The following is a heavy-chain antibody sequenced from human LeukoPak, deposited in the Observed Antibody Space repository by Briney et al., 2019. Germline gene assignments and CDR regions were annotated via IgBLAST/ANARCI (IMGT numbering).Heavy chain of an antibody. CDR3: ARRRDYDYVRGSYPKYYFDY. D-gene: IGHD3-16*01. Sequence: WASVKVSCKASGYTFTGYYMHWVRQAPGQGLEWMGWINPNSGGTNYAQKFQGRVTMTRDTSISTAYMELSRLRSDDTAVYYCARRRDYDYVRGSYPKYYFDYWGQGTLVTVSS. CDR1: GYTFTGYY. V-gene: IGHV1-2*02. CDR2: INPNSGGT. J-gene: IGHJ4*02.